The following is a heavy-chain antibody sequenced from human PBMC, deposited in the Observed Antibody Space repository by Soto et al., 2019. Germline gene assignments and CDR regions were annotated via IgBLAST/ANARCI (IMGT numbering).Heavy chain of an antibody. D-gene: IGHD2-8*02. CDR2: IYYSGST. CDR1: GGSISSYY. J-gene: IGHJ4*02. CDR3: ARVGVVYAFDY. Sequence: PSETLSLTCTVSGGSISSYYWSWIRQPPGKGLEWIGYIYYSGSTNYNPSLKSRVTISVDTSKNQFSLKLSSVTAADTAVYYCARVGVVYAFDYWGQGTLVTVSS. V-gene: IGHV4-59*12.